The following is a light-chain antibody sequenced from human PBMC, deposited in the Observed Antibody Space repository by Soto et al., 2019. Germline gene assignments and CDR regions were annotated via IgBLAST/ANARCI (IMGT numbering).Light chain of an antibody. CDR1: QGISNS. CDR2: AAS. J-gene: IGKJ5*01. CDR3: QQRSNWPPKIT. V-gene: IGKV3-11*01. Sequence: EIVLTQSPATLSLSPGERATLSCRASQGISNSLAWYQQIPGQAPRLLIYAASNRATGIPARFSGSGSGTDFTLTISSLEPEDFVFYYCQQRSNWPPKITFGQGTRLEIK.